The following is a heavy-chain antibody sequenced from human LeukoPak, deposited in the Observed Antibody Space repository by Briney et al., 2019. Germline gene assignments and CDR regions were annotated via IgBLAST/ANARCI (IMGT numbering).Heavy chain of an antibody. J-gene: IGHJ3*02. CDR2: ISSSSSTI. D-gene: IGHD5-18*01. CDR1: GFTFSSYS. V-gene: IGHV3-48*01. Sequence: PGGSLRLSCAASGFTFSSYSMNWVRQAPGKGLEWVSYISSSSSTIYYADSVKGRFTISRDNAKNSLYLQMNSLRAEDTAVYYCARDRGRYSYGPDAFDIWGQGTMVTVSS. CDR3: ARDRGRYSYGPDAFDI.